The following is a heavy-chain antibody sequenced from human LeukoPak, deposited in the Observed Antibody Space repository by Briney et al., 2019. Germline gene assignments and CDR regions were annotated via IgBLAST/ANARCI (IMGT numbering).Heavy chain of an antibody. CDR1: GFTFSNNW. V-gene: IGHV3-7*04. CDR2: IKQDGSEK. CDR3: ARGSGWYQIDY. Sequence: GSLRLSCAASGFTFSNNWMNWVRQAPGKGLEWVANIKQDGSEKYYVDSVKGRFTISRDNAKNSLYLQMNSLRIEDTAVYYCARGSGWYQIDYWGQGTLVTVSS. J-gene: IGHJ4*02. D-gene: IGHD6-19*01.